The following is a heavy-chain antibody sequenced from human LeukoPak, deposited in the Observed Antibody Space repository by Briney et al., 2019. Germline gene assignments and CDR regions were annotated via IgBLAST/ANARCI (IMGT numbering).Heavy chain of an antibody. CDR3: ASFLSSGYYQTWYDP. V-gene: IGHV3-21*01. D-gene: IGHD3-22*01. CDR1: GFTFSSYS. J-gene: IGHJ5*02. CDR2: ISSSSSYI. Sequence: GGSLRLSCAASGFTFSSYSMNWVRQAPGKGLEWVSSISSSSSYIYYADSVKGRFTISRDNAKNSLYLQMNSLRAEDTAVCYCASFLSSGYYQTWYDPWGQGTLVTVSS.